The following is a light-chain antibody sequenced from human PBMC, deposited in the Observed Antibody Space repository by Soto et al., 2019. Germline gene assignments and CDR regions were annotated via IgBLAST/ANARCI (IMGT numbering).Light chain of an antibody. CDR2: DAS. CDR1: QSITRY. J-gene: IGKJ4*01. CDR3: QQHSNWPPA. Sequence: EIVLTQSPATLSLFPGERATLSCRASQSITRYLAWYQQKPGQAPRLLNYDASNRATGIPARFSGSGSGTDFTPTISSLEPEDFAVYDCQQHSNWPPAFGGGTKVEIK. V-gene: IGKV3-11*01.